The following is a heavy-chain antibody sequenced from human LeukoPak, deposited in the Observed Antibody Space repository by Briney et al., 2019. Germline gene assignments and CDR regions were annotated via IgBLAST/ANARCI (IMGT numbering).Heavy chain of an antibody. CDR3: ARVTTVTSPSFDY. Sequence: PGGSLRLSCAASGFTFSSYSMNWVRQAPGKGLEWVSYISSSSSTIYYADSVKGQFTISRDNAKNSLYLQMNSLRAEDTAVYYCARVTTVTSPSFDYWGQGTLVTVSS. CDR1: GFTFSSYS. D-gene: IGHD4-17*01. J-gene: IGHJ4*02. CDR2: ISSSSSTI. V-gene: IGHV3-48*01.